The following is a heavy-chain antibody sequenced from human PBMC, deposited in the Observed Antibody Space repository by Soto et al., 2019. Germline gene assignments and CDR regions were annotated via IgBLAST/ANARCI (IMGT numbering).Heavy chain of an antibody. D-gene: IGHD6-13*01. Sequence: SETLSLTCTVSGGSISSYYWSWIRQPPGKGLEWIGYIYYSGSTNYNPSLKSRVTISVDTSKNQFSLKLSSVTAADTAVYYCARVSAAANYYYYGMDVWGPGTMVTVS. CDR3: ARVSAAANYYYYGMDV. V-gene: IGHV4-59*01. CDR2: IYYSGST. CDR1: GGSISSYY. J-gene: IGHJ6*02.